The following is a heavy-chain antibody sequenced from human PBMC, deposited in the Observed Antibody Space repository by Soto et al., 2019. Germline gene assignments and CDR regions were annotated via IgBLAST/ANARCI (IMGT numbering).Heavy chain of an antibody. CDR1: GYTFTSYD. J-gene: IGHJ6*02. V-gene: IGHV1-8*01. Sequence: QVQLVQSGAEVKKPGASVKVSCKASGYTFTSYDINWVRQATGQGLEWMGWMNLNSGNTGYAQKFQGRVTMTRNTSISTAYMELSSLRSEDTAVYYCARRGYGDYTVYYYYYGMDVWGQGTTVTVSS. D-gene: IGHD4-17*01. CDR2: MNLNSGNT. CDR3: ARRGYGDYTVYYYYYGMDV.